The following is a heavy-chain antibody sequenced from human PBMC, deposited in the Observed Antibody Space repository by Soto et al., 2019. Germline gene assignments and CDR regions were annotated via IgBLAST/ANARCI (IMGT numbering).Heavy chain of an antibody. CDR2: IRSKANSYAT. CDR3: TRRNDILTGVGYYYYYMDF. D-gene: IGHD3-9*01. V-gene: IGHV3-73*01. J-gene: IGHJ6*03. CDR1: GFTFSGSA. Sequence: EVQLVESGGGLVQPGGSLQLSCAASGFTFSGSAMHWVRQASGKGLEWVGRIRSKANSYATAYAASVKGRFTISRDDSKNTSYLQMNSLKTDDTAVYYCTRRNDILTGVGYYYYYMDFWGKGTTVTVAS.